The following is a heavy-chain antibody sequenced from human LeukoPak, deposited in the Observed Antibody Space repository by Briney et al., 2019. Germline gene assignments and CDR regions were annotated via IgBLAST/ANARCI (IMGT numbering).Heavy chain of an antibody. V-gene: IGHV4-59*01. CDR1: GGSISGYY. J-gene: IGHJ4*02. D-gene: IGHD3-9*01. CDR2: IYYSGST. Sequence: SETLSLTCTVSGGSISGYYWSWIRQPPGKGLEWIGFIYYSGSTDYNPSLKSRVTISIDTSKKQFSLKLRSVTAADTAVYYCARGVVLTGYPLDFWGRGTPVTVSS. CDR3: ARGVVLTGYPLDF.